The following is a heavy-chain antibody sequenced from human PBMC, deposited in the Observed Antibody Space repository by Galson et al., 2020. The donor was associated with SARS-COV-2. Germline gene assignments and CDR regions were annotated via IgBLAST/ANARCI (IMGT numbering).Heavy chain of an antibody. CDR3: ATCGAVAGTLANYYYYYGMDG. J-gene: IGHJ6*02. CDR1: GYTLTELS. Sequence: ASVKVSCKVSGYTLTELSMHWVRQAPGKGLERMGGFDPEDGETIYAQKFQGRVTMTEDTSTDTAYMELSSLISEDTAVYYCATCGAVAGTLANYYYYYGMDGWVQGTTVTVSS. V-gene: IGHV1-24*01. D-gene: IGHD6-19*01. CDR2: FDPEDGET.